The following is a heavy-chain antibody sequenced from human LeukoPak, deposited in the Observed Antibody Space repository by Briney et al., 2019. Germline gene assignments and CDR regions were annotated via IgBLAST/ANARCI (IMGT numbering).Heavy chain of an antibody. V-gene: IGHV4-59*01. D-gene: IGHD3-3*01. Sequence: PSETLSLTCSVSGGSISSYYWSWIRQPPGKGLEGIVNIYYSGRTNYNPSLKSRVTISVATSKNQFSLKLSSVAAADTAVYYCARALGDFSGRYYYYYYVDVWGKGTTVTVSS. CDR1: GGSISSYY. CDR2: IYYSGRT. J-gene: IGHJ6*03. CDR3: ARALGDFSGRYYYYYYVDV.